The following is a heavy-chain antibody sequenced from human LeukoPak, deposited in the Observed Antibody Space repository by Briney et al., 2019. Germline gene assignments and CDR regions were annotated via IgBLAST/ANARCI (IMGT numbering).Heavy chain of an antibody. J-gene: IGHJ6*02. D-gene: IGHD2-15*01. Sequence: PSETLSLTCTVSGGSISSYYWSWIRQPPGRGLEWIAYIYYSGSTNYNPSLESRVTISVDTSKNQFSLKLSSVTAADTAVYYCARGHCSGGDCYYYNYGMDVWGQGTTVTVS. V-gene: IGHV4-59*01. CDR3: ARGHCSGGDCYYYNYGMDV. CDR2: IYYSGST. CDR1: GGSISSYY.